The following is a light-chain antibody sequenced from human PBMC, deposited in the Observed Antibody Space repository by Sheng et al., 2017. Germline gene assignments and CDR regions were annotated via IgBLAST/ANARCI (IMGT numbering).Light chain of an antibody. CDR1: RSDVGSYNY. CDR3: FSYAGGKIFYV. V-gene: IGLV2-11*01. J-gene: IGLJ1*01. Sequence: QSALTQPRSVSGSPGQSVTISCTGTRSDVGSYNYVSWYQQHPDKAPKVIIYDVSERPSGVPDRFSGSKSGNTASLTISGLQPEDEADYYCFSYAGGKIFYVLGTGTKVTVL. CDR2: DVS.